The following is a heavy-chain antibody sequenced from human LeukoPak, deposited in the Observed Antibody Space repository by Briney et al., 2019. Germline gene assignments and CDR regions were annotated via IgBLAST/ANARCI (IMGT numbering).Heavy chain of an antibody. CDR1: GGSINSHY. CDR2: IYYSGST. CDR3: VRRDNTGWNYFDC. D-gene: IGHD6-19*01. J-gene: IGHJ4*02. Sequence: SETLSPTCTVSGGSINSHYWSWIRQSPGKGLEWIGDIYYSGSTKYNPSLKSRVTVSVDTPKNHLSLRLTSVLAADTAIYYCVRRDNTGWNYFDCWGQGILVTVSS. V-gene: IGHV4-59*08.